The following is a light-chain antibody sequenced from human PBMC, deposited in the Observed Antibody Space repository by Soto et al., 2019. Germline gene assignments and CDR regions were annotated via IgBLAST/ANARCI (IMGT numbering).Light chain of an antibody. CDR1: QSVNSY. CDR3: QQRTNWPSST. CDR2: DAS. V-gene: IGKV3-11*01. J-gene: IGKJ5*01. Sequence: EIVLTQSPATLSLSPGERGTLSCRASQSVNSYLAWYQHKPGQAPRLLIHDASNRATGIPARFSGSGSGTDFTLTISSLEPEDFAVYYCQQRTNWPSSTFGQGTRLEIK.